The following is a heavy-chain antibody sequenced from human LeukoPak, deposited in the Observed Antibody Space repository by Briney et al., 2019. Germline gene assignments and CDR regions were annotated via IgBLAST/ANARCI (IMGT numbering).Heavy chain of an antibody. Sequence: PGGSLRLSCAASGFTFSNAWMSWVRQAPGKGLEWVGRIKSKTDGGTTDYAAPVKGRFTISRDDSKNTLYLQMNSLKTEDTAVYYCTTDAMRYSGSYYQYFQHWGQGTLVTVSS. CDR2: IKSKTDGGTT. V-gene: IGHV3-15*01. D-gene: IGHD1-26*01. J-gene: IGHJ1*01. CDR3: TTDAMRYSGSYYQYFQH. CDR1: GFTFSNAW.